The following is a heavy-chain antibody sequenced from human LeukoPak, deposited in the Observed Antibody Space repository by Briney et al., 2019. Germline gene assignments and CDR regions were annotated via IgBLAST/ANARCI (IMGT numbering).Heavy chain of an antibody. D-gene: IGHD2-15*01. J-gene: IGHJ6*03. CDR3: AILGYCSGGSCYDYYYYYMDV. Sequence: SETLSLTCAVYGGSFSGYYWSWIRQPPGKGLEWIGEINHSGSTNYNPSLKSRVTISVDTSKNQFSLKLSSVTAADTAVYYCAILGYCSGGSCYDYYYYYMDVWGKGTTVTISS. V-gene: IGHV4-34*01. CDR1: GGSFSGYY. CDR2: INHSGST.